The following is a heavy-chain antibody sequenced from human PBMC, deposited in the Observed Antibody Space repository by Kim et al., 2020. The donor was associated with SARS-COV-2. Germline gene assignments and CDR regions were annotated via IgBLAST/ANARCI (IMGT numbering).Heavy chain of an antibody. Sequence: VERRFPISRENAKNTLYLQMSILRAEDTAVYYCAKGKLWRQLWSGDYFDYWGQGTLVTVSS. D-gene: IGHD5-18*01. V-gene: IGHV3-23*01. CDR3: AKGKLWRQLWSGDYFDY. J-gene: IGHJ4*02.